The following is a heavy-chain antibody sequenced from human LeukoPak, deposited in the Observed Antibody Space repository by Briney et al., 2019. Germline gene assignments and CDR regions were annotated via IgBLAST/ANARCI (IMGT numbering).Heavy chain of an antibody. D-gene: IGHD2-15*01. J-gene: IGHJ4*02. Sequence: ASVKVSCKASGGTFSSYGISWVRQAPGQGLEWMGWISAYNGNTNYAQKLQGRVTMTTDTSTSTAYMELRSLRSDDTAVYYCASVDCSGGSCQGNYWGQGTLVTVSS. CDR1: GGTFSSYG. CDR3: ASVDCSGGSCQGNY. CDR2: ISAYNGNT. V-gene: IGHV1-18*01.